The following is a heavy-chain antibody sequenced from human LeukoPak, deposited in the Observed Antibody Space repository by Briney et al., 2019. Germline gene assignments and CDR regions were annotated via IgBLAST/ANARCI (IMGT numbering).Heavy chain of an antibody. CDR1: GFTFSSYE. Sequence: GGTLRLSCAASGFTFSSYEMNWVRQAPGKGLEWVSYISSSGSTIYYADSVKGRFTISRDNAKNSLYLQMNSLRAEDTAVYYCARDLNIVVMLAMTDAFDIWGQGTMVTVSS. CDR2: ISSSGSTI. J-gene: IGHJ3*02. D-gene: IGHD2-15*01. CDR3: ARDLNIVVMLAMTDAFDI. V-gene: IGHV3-48*03.